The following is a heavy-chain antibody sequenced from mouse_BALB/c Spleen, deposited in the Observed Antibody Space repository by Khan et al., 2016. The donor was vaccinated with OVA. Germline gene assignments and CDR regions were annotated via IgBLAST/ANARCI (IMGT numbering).Heavy chain of an antibody. D-gene: IGHD2-2*01. CDR2: IDPSTGYT. CDR3: ARRGLYGFFAY. CDR1: GYTFTTYW. V-gene: IGHV1-7*01. Sequence: VQLVESGAELAKPGASVKMSCKASGYTFTTYWMHWVKQRPGQGLEWIGYIDPSTGYTEYNQKFKDKATLTTDKSSSTAYMQLSSVTSEDSAVCDCARRGLYGFFAYWGQGTLVTVSA. J-gene: IGHJ3*01.